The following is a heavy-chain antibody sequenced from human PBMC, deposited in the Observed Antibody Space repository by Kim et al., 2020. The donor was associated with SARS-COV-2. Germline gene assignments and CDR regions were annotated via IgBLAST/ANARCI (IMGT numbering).Heavy chain of an antibody. CDR2: IIPILGIA. D-gene: IGHD6-19*01. J-gene: IGHJ5*02. CDR3: ARQTPVAGYSNWFDP. CDR1: GGTFSSYA. V-gene: IGHV1-69*04. Sequence: SVKVSCKASGGTFSSYAISWVRQAPGQGLEWMGRIIPILGIANYAQKFQGRVTITADKSTSTAYMELSSLRSEDTAVYYCARQTPVAGYSNWFDPWGQGTLVTVSS.